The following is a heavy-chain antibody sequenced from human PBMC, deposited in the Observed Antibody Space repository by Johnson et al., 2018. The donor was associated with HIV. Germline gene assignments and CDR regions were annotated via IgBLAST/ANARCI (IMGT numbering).Heavy chain of an antibody. Sequence: VQLVESGGGLVKPGGSLRLSCAASGFTFSNAWMSWVRQAPGKGLEWIGRIKSKTDGGTADYPAPMKGSLTILRDDSKNSLYLQMNSLKTEDTAVYYCTTDLGYYDSSGDAFDIWGQGTMVTISS. CDR2: IKSKTDGGTA. CDR1: GFTFSNAW. D-gene: IGHD3-22*01. V-gene: IGHV3-15*01. CDR3: TTDLGYYDSSGDAFDI. J-gene: IGHJ3*02.